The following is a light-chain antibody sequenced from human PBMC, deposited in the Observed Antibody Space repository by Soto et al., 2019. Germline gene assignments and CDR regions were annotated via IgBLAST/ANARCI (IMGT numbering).Light chain of an antibody. CDR3: QHYNSYSEA. CDR1: QTISSW. CDR2: KAS. Sequence: DIQMTQSPSTLSVSVVDRVTTNCRASQTISSWLAWYQQKPGKAPKLLIYKASTLKSGVPSRFSGSGSGTEFTLTISSLQPDDFATYYCQHYNSYSEAFGQGTKVDIK. V-gene: IGKV1-5*03. J-gene: IGKJ1*01.